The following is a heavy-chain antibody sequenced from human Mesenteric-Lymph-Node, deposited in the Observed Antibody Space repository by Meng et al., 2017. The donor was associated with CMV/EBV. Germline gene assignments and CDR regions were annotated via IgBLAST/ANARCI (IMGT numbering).Heavy chain of an antibody. CDR3: ARGGRYAVVSVTYPSGAIDY. D-gene: IGHD5/OR15-5a*01. Sequence: SETLSLTCSVSGGSISTYFWSWIRQPPGKGLEWIGYVYYSGHTAYNPSLKSRVTMSVDTSKNQFSLSLNSVTAADTAVYFCARGGRYAVVSVTYPSGAIDYWGQGTLVTVSS. CDR1: GGSISTYF. CDR2: VYYSGHT. J-gene: IGHJ4*02. V-gene: IGHV4-59*01.